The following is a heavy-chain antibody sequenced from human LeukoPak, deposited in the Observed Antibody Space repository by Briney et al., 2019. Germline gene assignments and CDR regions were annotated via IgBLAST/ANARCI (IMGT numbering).Heavy chain of an antibody. Sequence: SETLSLTCTVSGGSISSGSYYWSWIRQPAGKGLEWIGRIYTSGSTNYNPSLKNRVTISVDTSKNQFSLKLSSVTAADTAVHYCARESPQTGIAAAGTSHFDYWGQGTLVTVSS. J-gene: IGHJ4*02. CDR1: GGSISSGSYY. CDR2: IYTSGST. V-gene: IGHV4-61*02. D-gene: IGHD6-13*01. CDR3: ARESPQTGIAAAGTSHFDY.